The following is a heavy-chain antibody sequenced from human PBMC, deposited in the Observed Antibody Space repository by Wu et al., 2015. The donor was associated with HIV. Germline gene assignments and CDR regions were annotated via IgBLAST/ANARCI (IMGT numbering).Heavy chain of an antibody. V-gene: IGHV1-69*13. CDR1: GFDFNSHV. CDR3: ASHWGYGDYGPLNY. Sequence: QVQLVQSGDEVKNPGASVEVSCKASGFDFNSHVISWVRQAPGQGLEWMGRIIPIFGTANYAQKFQGRVTITADESTSTAYMELSSLRSEDTAVYYCASHWGYGDYGPLNYWGQGTLVTVSS. CDR2: IIPIFGTA. D-gene: IGHD4-17*01. J-gene: IGHJ4*02.